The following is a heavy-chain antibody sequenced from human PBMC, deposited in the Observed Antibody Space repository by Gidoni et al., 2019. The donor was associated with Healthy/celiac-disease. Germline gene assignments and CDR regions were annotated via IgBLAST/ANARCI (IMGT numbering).Heavy chain of an antibody. D-gene: IGHD5-18*01. J-gene: IGHJ3*02. CDR3: ASGGYSYDGEVVDAFDI. Sequence: VQLQQWGAGLLKPAETLSLTCAVYGGCFSGYYWSWIRQPPGKGLEWIGEINHSGSTNYTPSLKSRVTISVDTSKNHFSLKLSSVTAADPAVYYCASGGYSYDGEVVDAFDIWGQGTMVTVSS. V-gene: IGHV4-34*01. CDR2: INHSGST. CDR1: GGCFSGYY.